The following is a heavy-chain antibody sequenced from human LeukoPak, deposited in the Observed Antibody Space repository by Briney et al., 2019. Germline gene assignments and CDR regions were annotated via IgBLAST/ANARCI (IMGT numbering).Heavy chain of an antibody. CDR3: ARQSLDIVVVPAAIRRLYYFDY. CDR1: GGSFSGYY. J-gene: IGHJ4*02. Sequence: SETLSLTCAVYGGSFSGYYWSWIRQPPGKGLEWIGEINHSGSTNYNPSLKSRVTISVDTSKNQFSLKLSSVTAADTAVYYCARQSLDIVVVPAAIRRLYYFDYWGQGTLVTVSS. CDR2: INHSGST. V-gene: IGHV4-34*01. D-gene: IGHD2-2*01.